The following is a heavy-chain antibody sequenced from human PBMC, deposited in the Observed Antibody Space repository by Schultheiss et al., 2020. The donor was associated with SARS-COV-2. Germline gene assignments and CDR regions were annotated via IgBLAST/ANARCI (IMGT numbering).Heavy chain of an antibody. D-gene: IGHD6-19*01. Sequence: GGSLRLSCSASGFTFSSYAMHWVRQAPGKGLEYVSAISSNGGSTYYADSVKGRFTISRVNSKNTLYLQMNSLRAEDTAVYYCAKDAGEQWLAQNDYYYGMDVWGQGTTVTVSS. J-gene: IGHJ6*02. CDR2: ISSNGGST. CDR3: AKDAGEQWLAQNDYYYGMDV. CDR1: GFTFSSYA. V-gene: IGHV3-64*04.